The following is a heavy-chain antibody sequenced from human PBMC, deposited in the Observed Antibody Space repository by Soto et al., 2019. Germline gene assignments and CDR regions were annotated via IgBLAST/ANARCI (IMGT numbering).Heavy chain of an antibody. Sequence: QVQLVQSGAEVKKPGSSVKVSCKASGGTFSNYAISWVRQAPGQGLEWMGGIVPIFDATNYAQNFHGRVTITADKSTTTAYVELTSLTSEDTAVYYCARADGGRGGWYPWGQGTLVTVSS. V-gene: IGHV1-69*06. CDR1: GGTFSNYA. D-gene: IGHD6-19*01. CDR3: ARADGGRGGWYP. CDR2: IVPIFDAT. J-gene: IGHJ5*02.